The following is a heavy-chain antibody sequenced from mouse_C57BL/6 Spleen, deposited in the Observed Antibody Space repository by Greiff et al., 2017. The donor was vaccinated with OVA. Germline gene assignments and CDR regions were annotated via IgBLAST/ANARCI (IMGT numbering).Heavy chain of an antibody. CDR1: GYTFTDYE. CDR2: IDPETGGT. D-gene: IGHD1-1*01. CDR3: TRSDYYGSSYFDY. J-gene: IGHJ2*01. V-gene: IGHV1-15*01. Sequence: QVQLQQSGAELVRPGASVTLSCKASGYTFTDYEMHWVKQTPVHGLEWIGAIDPETGGTAYNQKFKGKAILTADKSSSTAYMELRSLTSEDSAVYYCTRSDYYGSSYFDYWGQGTTLTVSS.